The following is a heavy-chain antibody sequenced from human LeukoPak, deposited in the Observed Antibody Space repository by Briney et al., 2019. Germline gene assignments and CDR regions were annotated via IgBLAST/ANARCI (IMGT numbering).Heavy chain of an antibody. CDR2: VDPEDGET. CDR3: ATARVYFEYFQH. V-gene: IGHV1-24*01. D-gene: IGHD2/OR15-2a*01. Sequence: ASVKVSCKVSGYTLTELSMHWVRQAPGKGLEWMGGVDPEDGETIYAQKFQGRVTMTEDTSTDTAYMELSSLRSEDTAVYYCATARVYFEYFQHWGQATLVTASS. CDR1: GYTLTELS. J-gene: IGHJ1*01.